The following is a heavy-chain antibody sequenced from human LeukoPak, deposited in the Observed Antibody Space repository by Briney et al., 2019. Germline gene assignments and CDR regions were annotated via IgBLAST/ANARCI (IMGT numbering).Heavy chain of an antibody. V-gene: IGHV4-4*07. CDR2: FYTSGSA. D-gene: IGHD3-10*01. J-gene: IGHJ6*02. Sequence: PSETLSLTCTVSGYSISSSYWSWIRQPAGKGLEWIGRFYTSGSANYNPSLKSRVTISVDKSKNQFSLKLSSVTAADTAVYYCAREPLYGSGSYYKVPPYYYYYGMDVWGQGTTVTVSS. CDR3: AREPLYGSGSYYKVPPYYYYYGMDV. CDR1: GYSISSSY.